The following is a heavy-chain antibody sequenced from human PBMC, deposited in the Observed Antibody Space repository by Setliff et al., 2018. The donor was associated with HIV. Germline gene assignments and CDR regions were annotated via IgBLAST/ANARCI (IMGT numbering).Heavy chain of an antibody. J-gene: IGHJ5*02. V-gene: IGHV4-59*11. D-gene: IGHD4-4*01. CDR2: IYSTGST. CDR1: GASISSHY. CDR3: ARGRMATVLIRNWIDP. Sequence: SETLSLTCTVSGASISSHYWSWIRQSPGRELEWIGYIYSTGSTNYNPSLQSRVTFSVDTSKNQFSLKLSSVTAADTAMYYCARGRMATVLIRNWIDPWGQGSLVTVSS.